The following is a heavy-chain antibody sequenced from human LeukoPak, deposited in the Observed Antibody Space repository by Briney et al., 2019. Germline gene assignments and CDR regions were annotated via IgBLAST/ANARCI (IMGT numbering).Heavy chain of an antibody. CDR1: GFTFSSYT. CDR3: AREYSGSFDY. Sequence: GGSLRLSCAASGFTFSSYTMKWVRQAPGKGLEWVSSISSSSSYIYYADSVKGRFTISRDNAKNSLYLQMNSLRAEDTAVYYCAREYSGSFDYWGQGTLVTVSS. V-gene: IGHV3-21*01. CDR2: ISSSSSYI. J-gene: IGHJ4*02. D-gene: IGHD1-26*01.